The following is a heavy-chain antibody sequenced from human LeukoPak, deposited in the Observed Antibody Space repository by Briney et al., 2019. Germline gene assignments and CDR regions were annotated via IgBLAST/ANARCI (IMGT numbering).Heavy chain of an antibody. CDR2: TRNKAESYKT. CDR3: ARESSIFQVVARSYMDV. J-gene: IGHJ6*03. D-gene: IGHD3-3*01. Sequence: PGRSLRLSCAASGFSFSNHYINWVRQTPGKGLEWVGRTRNKAESYKTEEPESGKGRFTISRDDSKTSLFLHLNSLQTEETAVYYCARESSIFQVVARSYMDVWGKGTTVTVSS. V-gene: IGHV3-72*01. CDR1: GFSFSNHY.